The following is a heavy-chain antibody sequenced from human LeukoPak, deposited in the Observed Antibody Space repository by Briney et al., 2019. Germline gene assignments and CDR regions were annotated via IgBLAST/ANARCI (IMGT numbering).Heavy chain of an antibody. CDR2: INHSGST. CDR3: ARRRCSSTSCYAYRVVVNWFDP. D-gene: IGHD2-2*01. Sequence: SETLSLTCTVSGGSISSYYWSWIRQPPGKGLEWIGEINHSGSTNYNPSLKSRVTISVDTSKNQFSLKLSSVTAADTAVYYCARRRCSSTSCYAYRVVVNWFDPWGQGTLVTVSS. CDR1: GGSISSYY. J-gene: IGHJ5*02. V-gene: IGHV4-34*01.